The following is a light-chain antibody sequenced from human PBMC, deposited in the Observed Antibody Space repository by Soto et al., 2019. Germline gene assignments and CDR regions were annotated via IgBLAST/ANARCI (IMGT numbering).Light chain of an antibody. CDR1: SSDVGGYNY. Sequence: QSLLTQPASVSGSPGQSITISCTGTSSDVGGYNYVSLYQHHPGKAPKLMIYDVSNRPSGVSNRFSGSKSGNTASLTISGLQPEDEADYYCCSYTTSNTRQIVFGTGTKVTVL. CDR3: CSYTTSNTRQIV. CDR2: DVS. J-gene: IGLJ1*01. V-gene: IGLV2-14*03.